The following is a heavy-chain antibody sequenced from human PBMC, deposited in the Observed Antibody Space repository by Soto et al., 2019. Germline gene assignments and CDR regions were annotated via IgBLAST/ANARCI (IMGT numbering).Heavy chain of an antibody. J-gene: IGHJ4*02. Sequence: QVQLQESGPGLVKPSQTLSLTCTVSGGSISSGGYYWSWIRQHPGKGLEWFGYIFYSGSTYYTPSLKSRVTISVDTSKNQFSLKLSSVTAADTAVYYCARSPEATVTAFAYWGQGTLVTVSS. D-gene: IGHD4-17*01. V-gene: IGHV4-31*03. CDR1: GGSISSGGYY. CDR3: ARSPEATVTAFAY. CDR2: IFYSGST.